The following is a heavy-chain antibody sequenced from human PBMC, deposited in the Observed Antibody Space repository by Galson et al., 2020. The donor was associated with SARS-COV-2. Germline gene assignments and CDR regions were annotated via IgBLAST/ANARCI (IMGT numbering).Heavy chain of an antibody. V-gene: IGHV4-59*12. D-gene: IGHD6-6*01. CDR1: GGSMRSYY. Sequence: SQTLSLTCKVSGGSMRSYYWSWIRQSPGKGLEWIGYIYYSGPTTYNPSLTSRVTISVDTSENQFSLRLNSVTAADTATYYCARSETITALWFDPWGQGMLVTVSS. CDR3: ARSETITALWFDP. CDR2: IYYSGPT. J-gene: IGHJ5*02.